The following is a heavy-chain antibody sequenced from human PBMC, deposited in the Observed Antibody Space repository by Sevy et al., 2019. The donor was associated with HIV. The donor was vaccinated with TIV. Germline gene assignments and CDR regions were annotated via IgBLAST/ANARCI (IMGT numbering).Heavy chain of an antibody. J-gene: IGHJ4*02. CDR2: ISSSSSYI. Sequence: GGSLRLSCAASGFIFSNYNMNWVRQAPGKGLEWVSSISSSSSYIYYADSVKGRFTISRDNAKNSLYLQMNSLRAEDTAVYYCAGENYYGSEGYRFDYWGQGTLVTVSS. CDR1: GFIFSNYN. CDR3: AGENYYGSEGYRFDY. V-gene: IGHV3-21*01. D-gene: IGHD3-22*01.